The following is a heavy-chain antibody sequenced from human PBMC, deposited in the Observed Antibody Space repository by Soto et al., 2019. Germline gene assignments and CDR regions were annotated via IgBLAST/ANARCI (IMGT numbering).Heavy chain of an antibody. V-gene: IGHV1-18*04. D-gene: IGHD6-19*01. J-gene: IGHJ4*02. Sequence: ASVKVSFKASGYTFTSYGICWLRQAPGQGLEWVGWISANSGSTNYGKKFQGRVTMTTDTSTRTAYMELRSLRSDDTAVYHCARVGYSSGWYDFDYWGQGTLVTVSS. CDR3: ARVGYSSGWYDFDY. CDR2: ISANSGST. CDR1: GYTFTSYG.